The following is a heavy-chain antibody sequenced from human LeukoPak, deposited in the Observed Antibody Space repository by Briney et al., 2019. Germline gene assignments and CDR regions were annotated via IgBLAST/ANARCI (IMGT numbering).Heavy chain of an antibody. J-gene: IGHJ4*02. Sequence: PGGSLRLSRAASGFTFKTYAMSWVRQAPGKGLEWVATVSGSGGSTYYPDSVKGRFTISRDNSKNTLFLQVNSLRVEDTAVYYCAKGGDYASGSYLRYFENWGQGTLVTVSS. CDR3: AKGGDYASGSYLRYFEN. V-gene: IGHV3-23*01. D-gene: IGHD3-10*01. CDR1: GFTFKTYA. CDR2: VSGSGGST.